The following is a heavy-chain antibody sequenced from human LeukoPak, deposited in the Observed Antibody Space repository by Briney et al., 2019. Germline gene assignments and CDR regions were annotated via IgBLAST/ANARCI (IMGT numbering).Heavy chain of an antibody. CDR3: ARVIYNIVVVVAATPDYFDY. CDR2: IYYSGST. V-gene: IGHV4-59*08. Sequence: SETLSLTCTVSGGSISSYYWSWIRQPPGKGLEWIGYIYYSGSTNYNPSLKSRVTISVDTSKNQFSLKLSSVTAADTAVYYCARVIYNIVVVVAATPDYFDYWGQGTLVTVSS. J-gene: IGHJ4*02. CDR1: GGSISSYY. D-gene: IGHD2-15*01.